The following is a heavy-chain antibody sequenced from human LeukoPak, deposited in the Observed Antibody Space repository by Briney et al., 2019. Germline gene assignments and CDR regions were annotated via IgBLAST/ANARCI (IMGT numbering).Heavy chain of an antibody. Sequence: ASVKVSCKASGYTFTSYDINWVRQATGQGLEWMGWMNPNSGNTGYAQKFQGRVTITRNTSISTAYMELSSLRSEDAAVYYCARGRRSSSWYPNWFDPWGQGTLVTVSS. J-gene: IGHJ5*02. V-gene: IGHV1-8*03. CDR2: MNPNSGNT. CDR3: ARGRRSSSWYPNWFDP. D-gene: IGHD6-13*01. CDR1: GYTFTSYD.